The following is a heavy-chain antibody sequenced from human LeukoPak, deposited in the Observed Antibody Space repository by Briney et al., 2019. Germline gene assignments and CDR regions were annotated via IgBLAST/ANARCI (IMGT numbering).Heavy chain of an antibody. J-gene: IGHJ4*02. V-gene: IGHV4-39*01. D-gene: IGHD4-17*01. CDR2: IYYSGST. CDR1: GGSISSSSYY. CDR3: ATPDYGDYGYFDY. Sequence: SSETLSLTCTVSGGSISSSSYYWGWIRQPPGKGLEWIGSIYYSGSTYYNPSLKSRVTISVDTSKNQFSLKLSSVTAADTAVYYCATPDYGDYGYFDYWGQGTLVTVSS.